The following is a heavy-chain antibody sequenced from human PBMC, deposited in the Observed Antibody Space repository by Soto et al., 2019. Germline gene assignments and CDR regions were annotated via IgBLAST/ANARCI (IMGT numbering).Heavy chain of an antibody. V-gene: IGHV1-18*01. CDR3: ARDLDGSGAYYTDF. CDR2: ISAYKTNI. Sequence: QVQLVQSGAEVKKPGASVKVSCKASGYTFPNYGITWVRQAPGQGLEWMGWISAYKTNIKYAQKFQGRVTLTTDTSTSTAYMELRSLRSDDTYIYYCARDLDGSGAYYTDFWGQGTLVTVSS. CDR1: GYTFPNYG. J-gene: IGHJ4*02. D-gene: IGHD3-10*01.